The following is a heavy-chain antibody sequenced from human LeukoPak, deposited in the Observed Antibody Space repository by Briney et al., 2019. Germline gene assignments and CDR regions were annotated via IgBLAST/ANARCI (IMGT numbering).Heavy chain of an antibody. CDR3: ARDEGSTSYNWFDP. D-gene: IGHD2-2*01. J-gene: IGHJ5*02. CDR2: IYTSGST. CDR1: GGSISGYY. V-gene: IGHV4-4*07. Sequence: SETLSLTCTVSGGSISGYYWSWLRQPAGKGLEWIGRIYTSGSTNYNPSLKSRVTMSVDTSKKQFSLKLSSVTAADTAVYWCARDEGSTSYNWFDPWGQGTLVTVSS.